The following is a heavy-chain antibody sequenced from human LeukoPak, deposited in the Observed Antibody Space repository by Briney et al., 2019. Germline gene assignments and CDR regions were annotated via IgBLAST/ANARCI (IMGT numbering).Heavy chain of an antibody. CDR2: ISSSSSYI. Sequence: GGSLRLSCAASGFTFSSYSMNWVRQAPGKGLEWVSSISSSSSYIYYADSVKGRYTISRDNAKNSLYLQMNSLRAEDTAVYYCARLYYDFVWGIFDYWGQGTLVTVSS. CDR3: ARLYYDFVWGIFDY. V-gene: IGHV3-21*01. J-gene: IGHJ4*02. CDR1: GFTFSSYS. D-gene: IGHD3-16*01.